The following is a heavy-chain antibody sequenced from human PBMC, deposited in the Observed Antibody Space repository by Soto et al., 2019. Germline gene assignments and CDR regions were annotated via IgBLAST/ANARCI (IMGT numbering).Heavy chain of an antibody. Sequence: LRLSCAASGFPVSSYGMHWVRQAPGKGLEWVAVISSDGTSRFYADSVKGRFTISRDNSKNTLYLQMNSLRAEDTAMYYCAKVRVKDYYYYAMDVWGQGTTVTVS. V-gene: IGHV3-30*18. J-gene: IGHJ6*02. D-gene: IGHD4-4*01. CDR2: ISSDGTSR. CDR1: GFPVSSYG. CDR3: AKVRVKDYYYYAMDV.